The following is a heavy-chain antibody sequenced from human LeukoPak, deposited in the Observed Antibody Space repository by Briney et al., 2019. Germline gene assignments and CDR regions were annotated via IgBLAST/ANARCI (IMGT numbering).Heavy chain of an antibody. D-gene: IGHD5-24*01. V-gene: IGHV3-43D*03. CDR3: AKSGYNRFDY. CDR1: GFTFDDYA. Sequence: PGGFLRLSCAASGFTFDDYAMHWVRQAPGRGLEWVSLITWDGGTSYYADSVKGRFTISRDNSKNTLYLQMNSLRADDTAVYYCAKSGYNRFDYWGQGTLVTVSS. J-gene: IGHJ4*02. CDR2: ITWDGGTS.